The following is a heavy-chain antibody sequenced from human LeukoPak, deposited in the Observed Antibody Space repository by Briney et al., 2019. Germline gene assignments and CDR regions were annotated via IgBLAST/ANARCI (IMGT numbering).Heavy chain of an antibody. CDR2: ISYDGSNK. D-gene: IGHD2-21*02. Sequence: PGRSLRLSCAASGFTFSSYAMHWVRRAPGKGLEWVAVISYDGSNKYYADSVKGRFTISRDNSKNTLYLQMNSLRAEDTAVYYCAASDVVVTATAIYNGMDVWGQGTTVTVSS. CDR1: GFTFSSYA. CDR3: AASDVVVTATAIYNGMDV. V-gene: IGHV3-30*04. J-gene: IGHJ6*02.